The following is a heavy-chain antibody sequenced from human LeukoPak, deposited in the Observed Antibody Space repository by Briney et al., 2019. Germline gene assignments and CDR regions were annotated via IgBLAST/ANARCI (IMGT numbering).Heavy chain of an antibody. J-gene: IGHJ5*02. V-gene: IGHV4-34*01. D-gene: IGHD6-19*01. CDR3: ARHSSGWSGWFDP. CDR2: INHSGST. Sequence: SETLSLTCAVYGGSFSGYYWNWIRQPPGKGLEWIGEINHSGSTNYNPSLKSRVTISVDTSKNQFSLKLSSVTAADTAVYYCARHSSGWSGWFDPWGQGTLVTVSS. CDR1: GGSFSGYY.